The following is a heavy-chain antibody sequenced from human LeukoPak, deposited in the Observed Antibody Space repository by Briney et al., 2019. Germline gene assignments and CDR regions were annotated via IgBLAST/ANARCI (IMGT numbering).Heavy chain of an antibody. CDR1: GGSISSYY. CDR2: IYYSGST. V-gene: IGHV4-59*01. J-gene: IGHJ5*02. D-gene: IGHD7-27*01. CDR3: ASHPASATGAIDP. Sequence: SETLSLTCTVSGGSISSYYWSWIRQPPGKGLEWIGDIYYSGSTNYNPYLMSRVTISVDTSKNQFSLKLSSVTAADTAVYLCASHPASATGAIDPWGQGTLVTVSS.